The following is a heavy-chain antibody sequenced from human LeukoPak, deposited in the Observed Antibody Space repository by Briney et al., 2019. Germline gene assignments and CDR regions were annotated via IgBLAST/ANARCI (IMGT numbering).Heavy chain of an antibody. Sequence: GGSLRLSCAASGFTFGSYAMSWVRQAPGKGLEWVSAMSGSGGSTYYADSVKGRFTISRDNSKNTLYLQMNSLRAEDTALYYCAKDCTSTNCYVDYWGQGTLVTVSS. D-gene: IGHD2-2*01. CDR2: MSGSGGST. V-gene: IGHV3-23*01. J-gene: IGHJ4*02. CDR1: GFTFGSYA. CDR3: AKDCTSTNCYVDY.